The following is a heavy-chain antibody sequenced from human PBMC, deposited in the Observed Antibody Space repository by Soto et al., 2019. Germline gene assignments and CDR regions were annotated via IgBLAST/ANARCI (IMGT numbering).Heavy chain of an antibody. CDR3: AHRTVTTGGDYFDY. CDR2: IYWDDDK. Sequence: QITLRESGPALVKPRQPLTLTCTFSGFSLTTSGVGVGWIRQPPGKALECLALIYWDDDKRYSPSLQSRLTITKDSSKNHVVLTMTNMDPVDTATYYCAHRTVTTGGDYFDYWGQGTLVTVSS. J-gene: IGHJ4*02. CDR1: GFSLTTSGVG. V-gene: IGHV2-5*02. D-gene: IGHD4-17*01.